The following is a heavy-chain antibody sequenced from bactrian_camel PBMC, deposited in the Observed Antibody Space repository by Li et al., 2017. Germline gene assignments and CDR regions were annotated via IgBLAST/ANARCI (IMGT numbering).Heavy chain of an antibody. CDR2: IVTLSGRA. J-gene: IGHJ4*01. V-gene: IGHV3S63*01. CDR1: GFTFDDHD. D-gene: IGHD3*01. CDR3: VRGWDDDTWSFNY. Sequence: QLVESGGGSVQAGGSLRLSCAASGFTFDDHDMGWFRQVPGKKGEVVATIVTLSGRAYHADNIKGRFTISQDTARNTVYLQMNSLKPEDTAVYYCVRGWDDDTWSFNYWGQGTQVTVS.